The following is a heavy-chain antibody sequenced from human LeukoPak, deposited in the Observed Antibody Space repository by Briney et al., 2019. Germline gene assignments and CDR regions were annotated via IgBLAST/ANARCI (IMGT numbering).Heavy chain of an antibody. J-gene: IGHJ4*02. CDR3: AREPYSSAWLFDY. Sequence: PGGSLRLSCAASGFTFGIYTMNWVRQAPGKGLEWVSSISSSSSCIYYADSMKGLFTISRDNAKNSLYLQLNSLTAEDTAVYYCAREPYSSAWLFDYWGQGTLVTVSS. D-gene: IGHD6-19*01. CDR1: GFTFGIYT. CDR2: ISSSSSCI. V-gene: IGHV3-21*01.